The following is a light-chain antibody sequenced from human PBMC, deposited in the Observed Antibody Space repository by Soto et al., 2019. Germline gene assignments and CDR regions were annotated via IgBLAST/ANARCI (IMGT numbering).Light chain of an antibody. J-gene: IGKJ4*01. CDR3: QQANSFPLT. Sequence: IQMTQSPSSVSASVGDRVTITCRASQDISRWLVWYQQKPGKAPKLLIYAASNLQGGVPSRFSGSGSETDFTLTISSLQPEDFASYYCQQANSFPLTFCGGTKVEIK. V-gene: IGKV1D-12*01. CDR1: QDISRW. CDR2: AAS.